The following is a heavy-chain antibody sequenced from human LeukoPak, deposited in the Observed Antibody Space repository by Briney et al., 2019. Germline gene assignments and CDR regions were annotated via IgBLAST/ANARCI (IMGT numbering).Heavy chain of an antibody. J-gene: IGHJ6*02. CDR2: IDPSDGGT. D-gene: IGHD4-17*01. CDR1: GYTFTNYY. CDR3: ARDTRTMTAVTRGQHYYYGLDV. V-gene: IGHV1-46*01. Sequence: ASVRVSCKASGYTFTNYYLHWVRQAPGHGLEWMAIIDPSDGGTYYEQKLQGRVTVTRDTSTSTVYMELSSLRSEDTAVYYCARDTRTMTAVTRGQHYYYGLDVWGQGTTVTVSS.